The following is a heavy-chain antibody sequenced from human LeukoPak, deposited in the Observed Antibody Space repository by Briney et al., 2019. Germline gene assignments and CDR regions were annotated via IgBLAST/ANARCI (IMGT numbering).Heavy chain of an antibody. CDR3: ARDFRGGYDLGQSDY. D-gene: IGHD5-12*01. V-gene: IGHV3-21*01. CDR1: GFTFSSYS. CDR2: ISSSSSYI. J-gene: IGHJ4*02. Sequence: PGGSLRLSCAASGFTFSSYSMNWVRQAPGKGLEWVSSISSSSSYIYYADSVKGRFTISRDNAKNSLYLQMNSLRAEDTAVYYCARDFRGGYDLGQSDYWGQGTLVTVSS.